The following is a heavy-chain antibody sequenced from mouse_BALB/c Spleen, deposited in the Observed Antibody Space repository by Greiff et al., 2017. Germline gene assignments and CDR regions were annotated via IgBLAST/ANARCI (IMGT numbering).Heavy chain of an antibody. CDR2: IYPYNGGT. CDR3: ARDRYGEGYYAIDY. V-gene: IGHV1S29*02. J-gene: IGHJ4*01. D-gene: IGHD2-14*01. CDR1: GYTFTDYN. Sequence: VQLQQSGPELVKPGASVKISCKASGYTFTDYNMHWVKQSHGKSLEWIGYIYPYNGGTGYNQKFKSKATLTVDNSSSTAYMELRSLTSEDSAVYYCARDRYGEGYYAIDYWGQGTSVTVSS.